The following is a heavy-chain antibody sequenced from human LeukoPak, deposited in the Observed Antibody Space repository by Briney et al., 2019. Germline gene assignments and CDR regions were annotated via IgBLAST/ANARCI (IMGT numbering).Heavy chain of an antibody. Sequence: ASVKVSCKASGYTFTSCDINRVRQATGQGIEWMGWMNPSSGNTGYGQSFQGRITMTRDISIGTAYMELSNLTSDDTAIYYCTRGSSGRRDNWGQGTLVTVSA. CDR1: GYTFTSCD. J-gene: IGHJ4*02. CDR2: MNPSSGNT. CDR3: TRGSSGRRDN. V-gene: IGHV1-8*01. D-gene: IGHD6-19*01.